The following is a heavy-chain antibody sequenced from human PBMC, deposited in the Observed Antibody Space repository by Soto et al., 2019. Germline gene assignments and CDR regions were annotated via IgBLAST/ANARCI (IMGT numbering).Heavy chain of an antibody. CDR2: ISYDGSNK. CDR1: GFTFSSYG. V-gene: IGHV3-30*18. Sequence: QVQLVESGGGVVQPGRSLRLSCAASGFTFSSYGMHWVRQAPGKGLEWVAVISYDGSNKYYADSVKGRFTISRDNSKNTLYLQMNSLRAEGTAVYYCAKTPSWIQLWWYFDYWGQGTLVTVSS. CDR3: AKTPSWIQLWWYFDY. J-gene: IGHJ4*02. D-gene: IGHD5-18*01.